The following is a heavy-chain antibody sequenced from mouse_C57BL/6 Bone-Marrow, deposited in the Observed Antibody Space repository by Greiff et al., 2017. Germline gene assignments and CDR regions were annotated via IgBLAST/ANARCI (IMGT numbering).Heavy chain of an antibody. J-gene: IGHJ2*01. D-gene: IGHD1-1*01. Sequence: EVHLVESGGGLVKPGGSLKLSCAASGFTFSDYGMHWVRQAPEKGLEWVAYISSGSSTIYYADTVKGRFTISRDNAKNTLFLQMTSLRSEDTAMYYCARGAITTVVPDYWGQGTTLTVSS. CDR3: ARGAITTVVPDY. CDR2: ISSGSSTI. CDR1: GFTFSDYG. V-gene: IGHV5-17*01.